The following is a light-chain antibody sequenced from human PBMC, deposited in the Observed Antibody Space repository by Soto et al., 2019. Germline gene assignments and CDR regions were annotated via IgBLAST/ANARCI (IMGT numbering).Light chain of an antibody. CDR3: QQYNSYWT. CDR1: QSIGRW. J-gene: IGKJ1*01. CDR2: KAS. V-gene: IGKV1-5*03. Sequence: DIQMTQSPPTLSASVGDRVTITCRASQSIGRWLAWYQQKPGKAPKLLIYKASTLESGVPTRFSGSGSGTEFTLTISSLQPDDFATYYCQQYNSYWTFGQGTRVEIK.